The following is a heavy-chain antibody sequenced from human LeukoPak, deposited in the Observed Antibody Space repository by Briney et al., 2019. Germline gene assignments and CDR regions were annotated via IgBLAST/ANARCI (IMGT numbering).Heavy chain of an antibody. CDR2: INPNSGGT. J-gene: IGHJ6*03. D-gene: IGHD5-24*01. CDR1: GYTFTGYY. Sequence: ASVKVSCKASGYTFTGYYMHWVRQAPGQGLEWMGRINPNSGGTNYAQKFHVRVSMTSDTTISTAYMELSRLRSDDTAVYYCARGDGLDGYKTYYYYCYMDVWGKGTTVTVSS. V-gene: IGHV1-2*06. CDR3: ARGDGLDGYKTYYYYCYMDV.